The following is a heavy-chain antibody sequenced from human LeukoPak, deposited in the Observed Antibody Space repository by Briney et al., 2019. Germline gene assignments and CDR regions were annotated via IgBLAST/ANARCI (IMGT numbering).Heavy chain of an antibody. CDR2: MSPNSGDT. V-gene: IGHV1-8*01. CDR3: VRTPPNWGFDY. Sequence: ASVKVSCKASGYTFTTHDSNWVRQATGQELEWLGWMSPNSGDTGYAQKFQGRVTMTSDSSISTAYMELSSLRSEDTAIYYCVRTPPNWGFDYWGQGTLVTVSS. D-gene: IGHD7-27*01. J-gene: IGHJ4*02. CDR1: GYTFTTHD.